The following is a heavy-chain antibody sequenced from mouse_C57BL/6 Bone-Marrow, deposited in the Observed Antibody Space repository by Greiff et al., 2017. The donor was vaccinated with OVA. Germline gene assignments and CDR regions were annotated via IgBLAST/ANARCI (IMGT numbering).Heavy chain of an antibody. D-gene: IGHD2-1*01. CDR3: TRYGNPIYYAMDY. Sequence: EVKLMESGEGLVKPGGSLKLSCAAPGFISSSFALSWVRQTPEKRLGWAAYISSGGDYFYYADTVKGRFTISRDNARNTLYLQMSSLKSEDTAMYYCTRYGNPIYYAMDYWGQGTSVTVSS. CDR1: GFISSSFA. CDR2: ISSGGDYF. V-gene: IGHV5-9-1*02. J-gene: IGHJ4*01.